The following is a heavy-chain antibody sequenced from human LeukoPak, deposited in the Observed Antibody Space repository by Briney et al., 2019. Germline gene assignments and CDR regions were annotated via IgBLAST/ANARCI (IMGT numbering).Heavy chain of an antibody. V-gene: IGHV1-18*01. J-gene: IGHJ4*02. CDR2: ISAYNGNT. Sequence: ASVKVSCKASGGTFSSYGISWVRQAPGQGLEWMGWISAYNGNTNYAQKLQGRVTMTTDTSTSTAYMELRSLRSDDTAVYYCARGFGFSSGYYPPSFDYWGQGTLVTVSS. D-gene: IGHD3-22*01. CDR1: GGTFSSYG. CDR3: ARGFGFSSGYYPPSFDY.